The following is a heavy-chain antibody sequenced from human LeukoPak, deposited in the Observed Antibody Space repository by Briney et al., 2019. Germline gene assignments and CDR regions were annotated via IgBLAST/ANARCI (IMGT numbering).Heavy chain of an antibody. CDR2: ISAYNGNT. J-gene: IGHJ4*01. V-gene: IGHV1-18*01. CDR1: GYTFTSYG. D-gene: IGHD3-16*01. CDR3: ARVEGFPVILPPDFGH. Sequence: ASVKVSCKASGYTFTSYGISWVRQAPGQGLEWMGWISAYNGNTNYAQKLQGRVTMTTGTSTSTAYMELRSPRSDDTAVYYCARVEGFPVILPPDFGHWGQGTLVPGSS.